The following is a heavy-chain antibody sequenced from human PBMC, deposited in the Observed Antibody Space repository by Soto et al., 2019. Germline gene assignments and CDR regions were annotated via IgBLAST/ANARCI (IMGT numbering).Heavy chain of an antibody. CDR2: IIPIFGTA. J-gene: IGHJ5*02. CDR1: GGTFSSYA. D-gene: IGHD3-10*01. Sequence: SVKVSCKXSGGTFSSYAISWVRQAPGQGLEWMGGIIPIFGTANYAQKFQGRVTITADKSTSTAYMELSSLRSEDTAVYYCARVVWAMVRGVRKYNWFDPWGQGTLVTVSS. CDR3: ARVVWAMVRGVRKYNWFDP. V-gene: IGHV1-69*06.